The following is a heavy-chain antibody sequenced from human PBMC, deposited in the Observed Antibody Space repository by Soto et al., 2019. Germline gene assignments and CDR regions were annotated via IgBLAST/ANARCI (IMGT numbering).Heavy chain of an antibody. CDR1: GGSISSYY. CDR2: IYYSGST. D-gene: IGHD3-16*01. V-gene: IGHV4-59*08. CDR3: ATLNLCLGDSFDD. J-gene: IGHJ4*02. Sequence: QVQLQESGPGLVKPSETLSLTCTVSGGSISSYYFSWVRQPPGKGLVCIGYIYYSGSTKYNPSLKSRVTLPVDTSKNRSSLKLSSVPAADTAVYYCATLNLCLGDSFDDWGQGPLVTVS.